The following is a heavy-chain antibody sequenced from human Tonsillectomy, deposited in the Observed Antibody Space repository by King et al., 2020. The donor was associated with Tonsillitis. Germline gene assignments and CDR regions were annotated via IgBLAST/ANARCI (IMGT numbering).Heavy chain of an antibody. V-gene: IGHV3-49*03. CDR2: IRSKGYSGTA. J-gene: IGHJ3*02. D-gene: IGHD6-19*01. CDR3: SRPFSSGWYSGFDI. CDR1: GFTFGDYA. Sequence: QLVQSGGGMVQPGRSLRIAFTSSGFTFGDYALSWFRLAPGKGLGWVGFIRSKGYSGTAQYAASVEGRFIISRDDSKSIAYLQMNSLKTEDTAVYYCSRPFSSGWYSGFDIWGQGTMVAVSS.